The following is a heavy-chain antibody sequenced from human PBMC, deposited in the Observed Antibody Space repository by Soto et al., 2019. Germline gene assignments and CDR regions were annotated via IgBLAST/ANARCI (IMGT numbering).Heavy chain of an antibody. D-gene: IGHD3-3*01. V-gene: IGHV4-38-2*01. Sequence: SETLSLTCAVSVYSINSGYYWGWIRQPPGMGLEWIGSIYQTGTTYYNPSLESRVTLSVDTSKNHFSLKVRSVTAADTAVYYCARLSMSGYYHWVDPWGQGILVTVSS. CDR3: ARLSMSGYYHWVDP. CDR2: IYQTGTT. J-gene: IGHJ5*02. CDR1: VYSINSGYY.